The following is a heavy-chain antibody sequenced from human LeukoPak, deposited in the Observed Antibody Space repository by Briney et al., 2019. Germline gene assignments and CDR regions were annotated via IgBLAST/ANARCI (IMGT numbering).Heavy chain of an antibody. CDR1: GFTFSSYA. CDR2: IRYDGSNK. Sequence: GGSLRLSCAASGFTFSSYAMHWVRQAPGKGLEWVAFIRYDGSNKYYADSVKGRFTISRDNSKDTLYLQMNSLRAEDTAVYYCAKVEYTTSWYGVGSLDYGGQGTLFTVSS. D-gene: IGHD6-13*01. J-gene: IGHJ4*02. V-gene: IGHV3-30*02. CDR3: AKVEYTTSWYGVGSLDY.